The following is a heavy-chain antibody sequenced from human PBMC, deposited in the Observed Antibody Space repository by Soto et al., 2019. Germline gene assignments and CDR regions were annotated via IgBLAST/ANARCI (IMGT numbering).Heavy chain of an antibody. CDR3: ARGGIAVAGFYYGMDV. CDR2: INAGNGNT. V-gene: IGHV1-3*01. CDR1: GGTFSSYA. J-gene: IGHJ6*02. D-gene: IGHD6-19*01. Sequence: ASVKVSCKASGGTFSSYAMHWVRQAPGQRLEWMGWINAGNGNTKYSQKFQGRVTITRDTSASTAYMELSSLRSEDTAVYYCARGGIAVAGFYYGMDVWGQGTTVTVSS.